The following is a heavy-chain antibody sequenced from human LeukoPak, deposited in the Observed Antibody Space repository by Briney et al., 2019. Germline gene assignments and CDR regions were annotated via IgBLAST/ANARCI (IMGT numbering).Heavy chain of an antibody. J-gene: IGHJ4*02. CDR1: GGSISSYY. V-gene: IGHV4-59*01. Sequence: SETLSLTCTVSGGSISSYYWSWIRQPPGKGLEWIGHIYYSGSTNYNPSLKSRVTISVDTSKNQFSLKLSSVTAADTAVYYCARVGTDDYGDYYFDYWGQGTLVTVSS. CDR3: ARVGTDDYGDYYFDY. CDR2: IYYSGST. D-gene: IGHD4-17*01.